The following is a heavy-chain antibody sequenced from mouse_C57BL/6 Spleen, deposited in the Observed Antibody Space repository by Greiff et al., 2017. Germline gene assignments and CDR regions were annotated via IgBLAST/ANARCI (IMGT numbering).Heavy chain of an antibody. CDR1: GFSLTSYG. CDR2: IWSGGST. V-gene: IGHV2-2*01. CDR3: ARGGYGSSYWYFDV. D-gene: IGHD1-1*01. Sequence: QVQLQQSGPGLVQPSQSLSITCTVSGFSLTSYGVHWVRQSPGKGLEWLGVIWSGGSTDYNAAFISRLSISKDDSKSQVFFKMNSRQADDTAIYYCARGGYGSSYWYFDVWGTGTTVTVSS. J-gene: IGHJ1*03.